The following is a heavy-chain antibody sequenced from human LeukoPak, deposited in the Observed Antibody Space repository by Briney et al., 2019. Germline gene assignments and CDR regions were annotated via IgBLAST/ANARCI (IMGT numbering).Heavy chain of an antibody. V-gene: IGHV1-2*02. J-gene: IGHJ6*03. CDR3: ARDLGYCTNGVCFDMDV. D-gene: IGHD2-8*01. CDR1: GYTFTGYY. CDR2: INPNSGGT. Sequence: GASVKVSCKASGYTFTGYYMHWVRQAPGQGLEWMGWINPNSGGTNYAQKFQGRVTMTRDTSISTAYMELSRLRSDDTAVYYCARDLGYCTNGVCFDMDVWGKGTTVTVSS.